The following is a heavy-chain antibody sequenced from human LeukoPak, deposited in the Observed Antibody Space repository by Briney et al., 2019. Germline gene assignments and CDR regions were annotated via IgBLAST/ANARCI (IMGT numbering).Heavy chain of an antibody. D-gene: IGHD1-26*01. V-gene: IGHV3-7*01. Sequence: GGSLRLSCAASGFTFSSYWMSWVRQAPGKGLEWVANIKQDGSEKYYVDSVKGRFAISRDNAKNSLYLQMNSLRAEDTAVYYCARDDSGSYSTYYYYMDVWGKGPRSPSP. CDR1: GFTFSSYW. CDR2: IKQDGSEK. J-gene: IGHJ6*03. CDR3: ARDDSGSYSTYYYYMDV.